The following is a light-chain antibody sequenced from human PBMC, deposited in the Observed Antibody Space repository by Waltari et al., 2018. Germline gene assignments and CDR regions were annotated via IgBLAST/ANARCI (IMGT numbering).Light chain of an antibody. V-gene: IGKV1-5*03. Sequence: DILMTQSPSTLSASVGDRVTITCRASQSISSWLAWYQQKPGKAPKLLIYAASTLETGVPSRFSGSGSGTEFTLSISSLQPDDFATYYCQQYNTYHYTFGQGTKLEIK. CDR3: QQYNTYHYT. CDR2: AAS. J-gene: IGKJ2*01. CDR1: QSISSW.